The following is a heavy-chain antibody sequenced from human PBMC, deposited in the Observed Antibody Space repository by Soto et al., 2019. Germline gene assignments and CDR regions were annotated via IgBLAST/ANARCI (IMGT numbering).Heavy chain of an antibody. V-gene: IGHV4-4*02. CDR1: GGSISSSNW. Sequence: SETLSLTCAVSGGSISSSNWWSWVRQPPGKGLEWIGEIYHSGSTNYNPSLKSRVTISVDKSKNQFSLKLSSVTAADTAVYYCARGALTGYIAYYYYGMDVWGQGTTVTVSS. J-gene: IGHJ6*02. CDR2: IYHSGST. CDR3: ARGALTGYIAYYYYGMDV. D-gene: IGHD3-9*01.